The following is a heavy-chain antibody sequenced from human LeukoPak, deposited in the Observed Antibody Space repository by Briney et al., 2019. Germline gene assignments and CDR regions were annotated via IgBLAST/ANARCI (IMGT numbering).Heavy chain of an antibody. J-gene: IGHJ6*03. Sequence: SVKVSCKASGGTFSSYAISWVRQAPGQGLEWMGGIIPIFGTANYAQKFQGRVTITTDESTSTAYMELSSLRSEGTAVYYCARGPVEMATVDFSYYYYYMDVWGKGTTVTVSS. V-gene: IGHV1-69*05. D-gene: IGHD5-24*01. CDR2: IIPIFGTA. CDR1: GGTFSSYA. CDR3: ARGPVEMATVDFSYYYYYMDV.